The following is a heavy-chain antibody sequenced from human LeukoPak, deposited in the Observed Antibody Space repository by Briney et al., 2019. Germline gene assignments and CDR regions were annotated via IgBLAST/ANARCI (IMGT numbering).Heavy chain of an antibody. CDR3: AKTITYYYVNSAYPSFYY. V-gene: IGHV1-69*05. CDR1: GGTFSSYG. D-gene: IGHD3-22*01. Sequence: SVKISCKASGGTFSSYGISWVRQAPGQGLEWMGTIIPIFATANYAQKFQGRVTITTDESTSTAYMELSSLRSEYTAVYYCAKTITYYYVNSAYPSFYYWAQGTLVTVSS. J-gene: IGHJ4*02. CDR2: IIPIFATA.